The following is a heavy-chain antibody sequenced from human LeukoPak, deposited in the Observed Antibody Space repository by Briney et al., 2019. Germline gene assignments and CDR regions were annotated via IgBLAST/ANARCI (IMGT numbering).Heavy chain of an antibody. CDR1: GGSISSYH. D-gene: IGHD6-19*01. Sequence: SETLSLTCTVSGGSISSYHWNWIRQPAGKGLEWIGRIYSSGSANYSPSLKSRVSMSIDTSNNHFSLNLTSVTAADTALYFCARDVRYASGWSTPESWGQGTLVTVSS. CDR2: IYSSGSA. CDR3: ARDVRYASGWSTPES. V-gene: IGHV4-4*07. J-gene: IGHJ5*02.